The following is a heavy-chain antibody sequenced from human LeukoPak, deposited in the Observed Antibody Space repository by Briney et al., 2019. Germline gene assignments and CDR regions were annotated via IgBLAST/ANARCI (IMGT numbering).Heavy chain of an antibody. CDR3: AREYCTGNSCYFDY. Sequence: SETLSLTCTVSGGSIRSDYWTWIRQPPGRGLEWIGYIYYSGSTNVNPSLKSRLTISVDTSKNQFSLQLSSVTAADTAVYYCAREYCTGNSCYFDYWGQGTPVTVSS. CDR2: IYYSGST. J-gene: IGHJ4*02. CDR1: GGSIRSDY. V-gene: IGHV4-59*01. D-gene: IGHD2-8*02.